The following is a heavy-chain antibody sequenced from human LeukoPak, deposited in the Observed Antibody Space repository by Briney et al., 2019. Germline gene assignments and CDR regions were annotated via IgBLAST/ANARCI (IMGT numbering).Heavy chain of an antibody. D-gene: IGHD6-13*01. J-gene: IGHJ4*02. V-gene: IGHV3-23*01. CDR3: AKSLASSSWYYFDY. CDR1: GFTFSSYA. CDR2: ISGSGGST. Sequence: GGSLRLSCAASGFTFSSYAMSWVRQAPGKGLEWVSAISGSGGSTYYADSVKGPFTISRDNSKNTLYLQMNSLRAEDTAVYYCAKSLASSSWYYFDYWGQGTLITVSS.